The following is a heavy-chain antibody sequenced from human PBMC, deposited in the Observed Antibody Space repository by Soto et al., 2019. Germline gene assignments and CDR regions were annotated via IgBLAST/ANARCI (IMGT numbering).Heavy chain of an antibody. CDR2: IAYDGSEK. CDR3: ARSSGGSYPYLAY. J-gene: IGHJ4*02. Sequence: QVQLVEAGGGVVQPGRSLRLSCAASGFTFRSYAMHWVRQAPGKGLEWVAVIAYDGSEKSYADSVKGRFTMSRDNSKNTLFLQMNSLRGEDTAVYYCARSSGGSYPYLAYWAQGTLVTVSS. D-gene: IGHD1-26*01. V-gene: IGHV3-30-3*01. CDR1: GFTFRSYA.